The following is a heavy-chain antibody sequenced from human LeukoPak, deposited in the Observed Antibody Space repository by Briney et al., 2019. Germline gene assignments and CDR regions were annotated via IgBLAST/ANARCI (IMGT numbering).Heavy chain of an antibody. CDR2: IYYSGST. CDR3: ARLDSSGYYCDY. J-gene: IGHJ4*02. CDR1: GGSISSSSYY. Sequence: PSETLSLTCTVSGGSISSSSYYWGWIRQPPGKGLEWIGSIYYSGSTYYNPSLKSRVTISVDTSKNQFSLKLSSVTAADTAVYYCARLDSSGYYCDYWGQGTLVTVSS. D-gene: IGHD3-22*01. V-gene: IGHV4-39*01.